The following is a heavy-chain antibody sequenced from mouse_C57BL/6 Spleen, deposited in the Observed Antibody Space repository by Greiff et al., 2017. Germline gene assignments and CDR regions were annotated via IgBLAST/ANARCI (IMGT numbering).Heavy chain of an antibody. V-gene: IGHV1-69*01. CDR1: GYTFTSYW. CDR3: ARVVARGLYDY. D-gene: IGHD1-1*01. J-gene: IGHJ2*01. CDR2: IDPSDSYT. Sequence: QVQLQQPGAELVMPGASVKLSCKASGYTFTSYWMHWVKQRPGQGLEWIGEIDPSDSYTNYNQKFKGKSTLTVDKSSSTAYMQLSSLTSEDSAVYYCARVVARGLYDYWGQGTTLTVSS.